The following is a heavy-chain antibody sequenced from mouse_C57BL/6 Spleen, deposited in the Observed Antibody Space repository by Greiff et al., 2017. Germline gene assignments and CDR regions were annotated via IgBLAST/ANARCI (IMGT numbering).Heavy chain of an antibody. CDR1: GFSFNTYA. V-gene: IGHV10-1*01. D-gene: IGHD2-4*01. J-gene: IGHJ2*01. CDR2: IRSKSNNYAT. Sequence: VKLVESGGGLVQPKGSLKLSCAASGFSFNTYAMNWVRQAPGKGLEWVARIRSKSNNYATYYADSVKDRFTITRDDSESMLYLQMNNLKTEDTAMYYCVRHSYDYDGYYFDYWGQGTTLTVSS. CDR3: VRHSYDYDGYYFDY.